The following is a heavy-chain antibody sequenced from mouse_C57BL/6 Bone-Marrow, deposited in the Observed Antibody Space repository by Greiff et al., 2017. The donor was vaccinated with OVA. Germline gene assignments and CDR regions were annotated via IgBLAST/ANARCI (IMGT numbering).Heavy chain of an antibody. D-gene: IGHD1-1*01. V-gene: IGHV1-81*01. CDR3: ARGDYGSSYWFAY. Sequence: VQLKESGAELARPGASVKLSCKASGYTFTSYGISWVKQRTGQGLEWIGEIYPRSGNTYYNEKFKGKATLTADKSSSTAYMDLRSLTSEDSAVYFCARGDYGSSYWFAYWGQGTLVTVSA. CDR1: GYTFTSYG. CDR2: IYPRSGNT. J-gene: IGHJ3*01.